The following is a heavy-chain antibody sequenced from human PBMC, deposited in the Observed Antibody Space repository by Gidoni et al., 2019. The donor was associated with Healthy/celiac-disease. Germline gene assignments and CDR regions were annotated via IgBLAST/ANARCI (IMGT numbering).Heavy chain of an antibody. CDR2: IYYSGST. CDR3: AREWGSGLGYYGMDV. CDR1: GGSISSGDYY. Sequence: QVQLQESGPGLVKPSQTLSLTCTVPGGSISSGDYYWSWIRQPPGKGLEWIGYIYYSGSTYYNPSLKSRVTISVDTSKNQFSLKLSSVTAADTAVYYCAREWGSGLGYYGMDVWGQGTTVTVSS. D-gene: IGHD6-19*01. J-gene: IGHJ6*02. V-gene: IGHV4-30-4*01.